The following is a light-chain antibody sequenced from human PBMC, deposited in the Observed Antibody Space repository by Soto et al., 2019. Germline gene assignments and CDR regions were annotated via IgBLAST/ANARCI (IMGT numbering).Light chain of an antibody. J-gene: IGLJ3*02. CDR1: SSDIGSY. CDR2: EGS. V-gene: IGLV2-23*01. Sequence: QSALTQPASVSGSPGQSITISCTRTSSDIGSYVSWYQQHPGKAPKLMIYEGSKWPSGVSNRFSGSKSGNTASLTISGLQAEDEADYYCCSYVGSSTWVFGGGTKVTVL. CDR3: CSYVGSSTWV.